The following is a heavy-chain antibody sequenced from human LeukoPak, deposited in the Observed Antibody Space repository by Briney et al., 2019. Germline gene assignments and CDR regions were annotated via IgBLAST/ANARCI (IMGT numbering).Heavy chain of an antibody. J-gene: IGHJ4*02. CDR1: CGSFSGYY. V-gene: IGHV4-34*01. CDR2: INHSGST. CDR3: ARDPEGDDSSWYDY. Sequence: SETLSLTCAVYCGSFSGYYWSWIRQPPGKGLEWIGEINHSGSTNYNPSLKGRVTISVDTSKNQVSLKLTSVTAADTAVYYCARDPEGDDSSWYDYWGQGTLVTVSS. D-gene: IGHD6-13*01.